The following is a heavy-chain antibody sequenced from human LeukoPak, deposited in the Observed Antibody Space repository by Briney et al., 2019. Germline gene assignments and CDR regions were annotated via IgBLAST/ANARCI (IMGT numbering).Heavy chain of an antibody. V-gene: IGHV3-9*01. CDR2: ISWNSGSI. Sequence: GGSLRLSCAASGCTFDHYAMHWVRQAPGKGLEWVSGISWNSGSIGYADSVKGRFTISRDNAKNSLYLQMNSLRAEDTALYYCAKDMGFGETVAFDIWGQGTMVTVSS. D-gene: IGHD3-10*01. CDR1: GCTFDHYA. J-gene: IGHJ3*02. CDR3: AKDMGFGETVAFDI.